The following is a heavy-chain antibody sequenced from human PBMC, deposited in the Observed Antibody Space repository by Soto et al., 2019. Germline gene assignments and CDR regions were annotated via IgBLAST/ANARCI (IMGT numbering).Heavy chain of an antibody. D-gene: IGHD3-10*01. V-gene: IGHV4-34*01. CDR1: GGSFSGFS. CDR3: ARRTLSMIRGAFDF. J-gene: IGHJ4*02. CDR2: IDHSGIT. Sequence: QVQLQQWGAGLLKPSETLSLTCAVSGGSFSGFSWSYIRQSPGKGLEWIGEIDHSGITIYNPSLESRVTISLDTSKNQFSLELNAVTAADTAVYYCARRTLSMIRGAFDFWGQGTLVTVSS.